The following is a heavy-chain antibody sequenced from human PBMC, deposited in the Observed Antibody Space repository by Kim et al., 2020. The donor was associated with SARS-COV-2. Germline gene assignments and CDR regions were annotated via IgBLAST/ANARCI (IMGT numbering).Heavy chain of an antibody. V-gene: IGHV3-23*01. CDR3: AKVRSMIVVVIDAYFDY. Sequence: GEGRFTNSRDNSKNTLYLQMNSLRAEDTAVYYCAKVRSMIVVVIDAYFDYWGQGTLVTVSS. J-gene: IGHJ4*02. D-gene: IGHD3-22*01.